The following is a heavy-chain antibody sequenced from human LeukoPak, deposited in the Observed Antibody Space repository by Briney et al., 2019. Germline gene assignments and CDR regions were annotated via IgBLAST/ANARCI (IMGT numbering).Heavy chain of an antibody. V-gene: IGHV4-59*12. Sequence: PSETLSLTCTVSGGSISSYYWSWIRQPPGKGLEWIGYIYHSGSTYYNPSLKSRVTISVGRSKNQFSLKLSSVTAADTAVYYCARDFDYWGQGTLVTVSS. CDR3: ARDFDY. J-gene: IGHJ4*02. CDR1: GGSISSYY. CDR2: IYHSGST.